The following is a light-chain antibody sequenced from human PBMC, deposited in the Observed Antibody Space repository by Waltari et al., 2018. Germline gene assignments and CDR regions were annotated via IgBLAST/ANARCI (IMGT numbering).Light chain of an antibody. CDR3: CSYAGSTPYV. CDR1: SSDVGRYNL. V-gene: IGLV2-23*02. Sequence: QSALTQTASVSGSPGQSLTISCPGTSSDVGRYNLVSWYQQHPGKAPKLMIYEVSKRPSGVSNRFSGSKSGNTASLTISGLQAEDEADYYCCSYAGSTPYVFGTGTKVTVL. J-gene: IGLJ1*01. CDR2: EVS.